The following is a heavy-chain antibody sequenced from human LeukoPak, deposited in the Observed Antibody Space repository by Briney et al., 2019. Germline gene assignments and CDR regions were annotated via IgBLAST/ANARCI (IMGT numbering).Heavy chain of an antibody. V-gene: IGHV1-2*02. CDR3: AREPFYYNSGTYNPAEYFQH. CDR2: INPNSGGT. D-gene: IGHD3-10*01. Sequence: VASATVSCKASGYTFTGYYMHWVRQAPGQGLEWMGWINPNSGGTNYAQKFQGRVTMTRDTSISTAYMELSRLRSDDTAVYYCAREPFYYNSGTYNPAEYFQHWGQGTLVTVSS. J-gene: IGHJ1*01. CDR1: GYTFTGYY.